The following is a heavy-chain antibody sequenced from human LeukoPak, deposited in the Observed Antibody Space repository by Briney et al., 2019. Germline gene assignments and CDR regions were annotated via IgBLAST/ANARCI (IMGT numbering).Heavy chain of an antibody. D-gene: IGHD2-2*02. Sequence: SETLSLTCTVSGASIYTSSSYWGWIRQPPGKGLEWIASVYYTGSTYYSPSLKSRATISVDTSKNQFSLELNSVTAADTAVYYCTTSRTNDCSSPSCYTDYWGQGTLVTVSS. CDR2: VYYTGST. CDR1: GASIYTSSSY. V-gene: IGHV4-39*01. CDR3: TTSRTNDCSSPSCYTDY. J-gene: IGHJ4*02.